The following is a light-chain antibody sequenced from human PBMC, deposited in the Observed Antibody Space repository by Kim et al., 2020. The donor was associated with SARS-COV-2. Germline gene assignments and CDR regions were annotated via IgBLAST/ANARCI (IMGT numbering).Light chain of an antibody. CDR2: EVS. CDR3: CSYASSTTLV. J-gene: IGLJ1*01. CDR1: SSDVGSYNP. V-gene: IGLV2-23*02. Sequence: QSALTQPASVSGSPGQSITVSCTGTSSDVGSYNPVSWYQQHPGKAPKLLIHEVSKRPSEISYRFSGSKSGNTATLTISGLQAEDEAGYYCCSYASSTTLVCGTGTKVTVL.